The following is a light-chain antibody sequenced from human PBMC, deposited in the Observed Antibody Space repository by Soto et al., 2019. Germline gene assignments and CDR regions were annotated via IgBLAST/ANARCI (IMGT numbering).Light chain of an antibody. V-gene: IGLV2-14*01. Sequence: QSVLTQPASVSGSPGQSITISCTGTSSDVGGYNYVSWYQQHPGKAPKLMIYEVSNRPSGVSNRFSGSKSGNTASLTISGLHAEYEADYYCSSYTSSSTNVVFGGGTKLTVL. J-gene: IGLJ2*01. CDR1: SSDVGGYNY. CDR2: EVS. CDR3: SSYTSSSTNVV.